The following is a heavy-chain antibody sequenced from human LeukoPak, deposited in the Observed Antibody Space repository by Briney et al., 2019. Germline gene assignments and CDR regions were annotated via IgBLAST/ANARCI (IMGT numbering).Heavy chain of an antibody. CDR3: ARYSLGYGYGYDGYGMDV. V-gene: IGHV3-23*01. J-gene: IGHJ6*02. CDR1: GFTFSSYA. D-gene: IGHD5-18*01. Sequence: GGSLRLSCAASGFTFSSYAMSWVRQAPGKGLEWVSAISGSGGSTYYADSVKGRFTISRDNSKNTLYLQMNSLSAEDTAVYYCARYSLGYGYGYDGYGMDVWGQGTTVTVSS. CDR2: ISGSGGST.